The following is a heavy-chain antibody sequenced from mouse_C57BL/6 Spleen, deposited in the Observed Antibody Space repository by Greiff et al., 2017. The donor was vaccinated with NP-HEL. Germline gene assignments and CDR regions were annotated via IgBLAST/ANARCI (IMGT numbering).Heavy chain of an antibody. CDR1: GYSITSGYY. CDR2: ISYDGSN. CDR3: ARDPLYDYDGAWFAY. V-gene: IGHV3-6*01. J-gene: IGHJ3*01. D-gene: IGHD2-4*01. Sequence: DVKLQESGPGLVKPSQSLSLTCSVTGYSITSGYYWNWIRQFPGNKLEWMGYISYDGSNNYNPSLKNRISITRDTSKNQFFLKLNSVTTEDTATYYCARDPLYDYDGAWFAYWGQGTLVTVSA.